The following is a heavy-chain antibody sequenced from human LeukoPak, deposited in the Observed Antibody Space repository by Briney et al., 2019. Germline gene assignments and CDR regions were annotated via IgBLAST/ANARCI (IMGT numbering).Heavy chain of an antibody. CDR3: ARVGMDYYGMDV. J-gene: IGHJ6*02. CDR2: IYYSGST. Sequence: PSETLSLTCTVSGGSISSSSYYWGWIRQPPGKGLEWIGSIYYSGSTYYNPSLKSRVTISVDTSKNQFSLKLSSVTAADTAVYYCARVGMDYYGMDVWGQGTTVTVSS. V-gene: IGHV4-39*07. CDR1: GGSISSSSYY.